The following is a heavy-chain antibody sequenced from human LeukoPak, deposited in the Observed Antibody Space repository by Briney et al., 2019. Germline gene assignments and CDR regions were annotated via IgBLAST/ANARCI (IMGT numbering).Heavy chain of an antibody. D-gene: IGHD3-10*01. CDR2: IYTSGST. J-gene: IGHJ5*02. CDR1: GGSISSYY. Sequence: SETLSLTCTVSGGSISSYYWSWIRQPAGKGLEWIGRIYTSGSTNYNPSLKSRVTMSVDTSKNQFSLKLSSVTAADTAVYYCARDYYGSGSYYNDWFDPWGQGTLVTVSS. CDR3: ARDYYGSGSYYNDWFDP. V-gene: IGHV4-4*07.